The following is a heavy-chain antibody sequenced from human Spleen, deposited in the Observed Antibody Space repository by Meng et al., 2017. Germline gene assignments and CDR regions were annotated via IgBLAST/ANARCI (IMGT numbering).Heavy chain of an antibody. CDR3: AREEGAVAGSG. V-gene: IGHV3-7*01. D-gene: IGHD6-19*01. J-gene: IGHJ4*02. CDR2: INQDGSVK. Sequence: GGSLRLSCAASGFIFSNYWMSWVRQAPGKGLEWVANINQDGSVKSFVGSVRGRFTISRDNAKNSLYLQMNSLRAEDTAVYYCAREEGAVAGSGWGQGTLVTVSS. CDR1: GFIFSNYW.